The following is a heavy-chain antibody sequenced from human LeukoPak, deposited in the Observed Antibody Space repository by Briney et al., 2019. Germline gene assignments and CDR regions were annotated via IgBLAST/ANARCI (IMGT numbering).Heavy chain of an antibody. Sequence: ASVKVSCKASGYTFISYGISWVRQAPGQGLEWMGWISAYNGNTNYAQKLQGRVTMTTDTSTGTAYMGLRSLRSDDTAVYYCTRDLRGYDSSGYSYYFDYWGQGTLVTVSS. CDR3: TRDLRGYDSSGYSYYFDY. V-gene: IGHV1-18*01. CDR2: ISAYNGNT. J-gene: IGHJ4*02. CDR1: GYTFISYG. D-gene: IGHD3-22*01.